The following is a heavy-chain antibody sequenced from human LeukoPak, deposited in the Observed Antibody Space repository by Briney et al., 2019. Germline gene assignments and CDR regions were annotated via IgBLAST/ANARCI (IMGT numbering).Heavy chain of an antibody. J-gene: IGHJ4*02. V-gene: IGHV3-7*01. CDR1: GFTVSSNY. CDR3: AKVAKYYYGSETYYFFEH. D-gene: IGHD3-10*01. Sequence: GGSLRLSCAASGFTVSSNYMSWVRQAPGKGLEWVANIKQDGTERYYVDSVKGRFTISRDNAKNSLYLQMNSLRVEDTAVYYCAKVAKYYYGSETYYFFEHWGQGTPVTASS. CDR2: IKQDGTER.